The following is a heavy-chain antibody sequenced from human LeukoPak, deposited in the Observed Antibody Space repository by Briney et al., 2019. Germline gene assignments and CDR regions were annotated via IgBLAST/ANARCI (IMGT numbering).Heavy chain of an antibody. V-gene: IGHV1-46*01. CDR1: GYTFTSYY. D-gene: IGHD4-17*01. Sequence: ASVKVSCKASGYTFTSYYMHWVRQAPGQGLEWVGIINPSGGSTSYAQKFQGRVTMTRDTSTSTVYMELSSLRSDDTAVYYCARDRDYGDYNTQDLFVYWGQGTLVTVSS. CDR2: INPSGGST. J-gene: IGHJ4*02. CDR3: ARDRDYGDYNTQDLFVY.